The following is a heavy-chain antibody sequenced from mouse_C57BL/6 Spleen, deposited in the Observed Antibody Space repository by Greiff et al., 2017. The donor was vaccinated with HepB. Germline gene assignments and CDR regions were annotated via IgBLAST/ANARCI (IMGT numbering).Heavy chain of an antibody. V-gene: IGHV2-2*01. CDR2: IWSGGST. CDR3: ARTDYGNYEYAMDY. D-gene: IGHD2-1*01. Sequence: VQRVESGPGLVQPSQSLSITCTVSGFSLTSYGVHWVRQSPGKGLEWLGVIWSGGSTDYNAAFISRLSISKDNSKSQVFFKMNSLQADDTAIYYCARTDYGNYEYAMDYWGQGTSVTVSS. CDR1: GFSLTSYG. J-gene: IGHJ4*01.